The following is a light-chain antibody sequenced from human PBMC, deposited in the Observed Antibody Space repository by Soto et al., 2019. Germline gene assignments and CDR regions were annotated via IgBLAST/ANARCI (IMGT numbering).Light chain of an antibody. CDR3: QQYGRSPRT. V-gene: IGKV3-20*01. CDR1: QSVSSTY. Sequence: EIVLTQSPGTLSLSLGERATLSCRASQSVSSTYLAWYQQKPGQAPRLLIYSASSRATGIPDRFRGSGSATDFTLTISRLEPEDFAVYYCQQYGRSPRTFGQGTKVDIK. CDR2: SAS. J-gene: IGKJ1*01.